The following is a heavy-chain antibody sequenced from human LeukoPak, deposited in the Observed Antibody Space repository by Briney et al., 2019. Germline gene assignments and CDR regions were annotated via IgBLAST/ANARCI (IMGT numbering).Heavy chain of an antibody. CDR1: GFTFTSSA. CDR2: IVVGSGNT. V-gene: IGHV1-58*01. J-gene: IGHJ4*02. CDR3: AADKTVPGSMVY. D-gene: IGHD3-10*01. Sequence: ASVKVSFKASGFTFTSSAVQWVRQARGQRLEWIGWIVVGSGNTNYAQKYQERVTITRDMSTSTAYMELSSLRSEDTAVYYCAADKTVPGSMVYWGQGTLVTVSS.